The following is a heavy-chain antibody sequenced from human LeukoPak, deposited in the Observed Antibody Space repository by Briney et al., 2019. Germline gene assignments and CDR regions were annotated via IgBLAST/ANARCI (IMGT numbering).Heavy chain of an antibody. J-gene: IGHJ3*02. V-gene: IGHV1-46*01. CDR3: ATDNSSSSPDTFDI. D-gene: IGHD6-6*01. CDR1: GYTFTNYD. CDR2: INPSGGRSFR. Sequence: ASVKVSCKASGYTFTNYDMHWVRQAPGQGLEWMGIINPSGGRSFRSESPKFQGRVTMTRDTSTNTIYMVLSSLRSEDTAVYYCATDNSSSSPDTFDIWGQGTMVTVSS.